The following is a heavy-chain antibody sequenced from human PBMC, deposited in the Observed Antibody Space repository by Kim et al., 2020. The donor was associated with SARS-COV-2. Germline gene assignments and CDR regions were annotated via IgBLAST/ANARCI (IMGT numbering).Heavy chain of an antibody. CDR3: ARSVVPVAIMDH. D-gene: IGHD2-2*02. CDR2: INAGNGNS. CDR1: GYTFSTYA. V-gene: IGHV1-3*01. J-gene: IGHJ4*02. Sequence: ASVKVSCKASGYTFSTYAMHWVRQAPGQRLEWMGWINAGNGNSKYSQKFQGRVTITRDTSASTAYMELSSLRSEDTAVYYCARSVVPVAIMDHCGQGTLV.